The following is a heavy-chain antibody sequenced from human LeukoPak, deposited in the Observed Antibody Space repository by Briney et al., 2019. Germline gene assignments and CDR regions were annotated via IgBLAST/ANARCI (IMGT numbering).Heavy chain of an antibody. CDR1: SGSFSGYY. D-gene: IGHD1-1*01. Sequence: PSETLSLTCAVYSGSFSGYYWSWIRQPPGKGLEWIGEINHSGSTNYNPSLKSRVTISVDTSKNQFSLKLSSVTAADTAVYYRARGPGLPPRYFDPWGQGTLVTVSS. V-gene: IGHV4-34*01. CDR2: INHSGST. CDR3: ARGPGLPPRYFDP. J-gene: IGHJ5*02.